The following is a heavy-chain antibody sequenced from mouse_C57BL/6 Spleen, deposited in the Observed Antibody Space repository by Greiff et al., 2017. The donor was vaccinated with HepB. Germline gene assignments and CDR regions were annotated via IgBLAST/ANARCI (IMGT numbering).Heavy chain of an antibody. V-gene: IGHV1-81*01. CDR3: ARSGDYYGSSYGFDY. J-gene: IGHJ2*01. CDR2: IYPRSGNT. CDR1: GYTFTSYG. D-gene: IGHD1-1*01. Sequence: VKLQESGAELARPGASVKLSCKASGYTFTSYGISWVKQRTGQGLEWIGEIYPRSGNTYYNEKFKGKATLTADISSSTAYMELRSLTSEDSAVYFCARSGDYYGSSYGFDYWGQGTTLTVSS.